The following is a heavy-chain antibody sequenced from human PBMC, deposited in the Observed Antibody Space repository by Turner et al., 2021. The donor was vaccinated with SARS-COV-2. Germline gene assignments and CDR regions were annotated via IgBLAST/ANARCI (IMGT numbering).Heavy chain of an antibody. J-gene: IGHJ4*02. Sequence: QVQLVESGGGVVQPGRALRLSCAASGFTFSSYGMPWVRQAPGKGLEWVAVLWYDGSNKYYADSVKGRFTISRDNSKNTLYLQMNSLRAEDTAVYYCARDRVSSSWTFDYWGQGTLVTVSS. CDR3: ARDRVSSSWTFDY. CDR1: GFTFSSYG. CDR2: LWYDGSNK. D-gene: IGHD6-13*01. V-gene: IGHV3-33*01.